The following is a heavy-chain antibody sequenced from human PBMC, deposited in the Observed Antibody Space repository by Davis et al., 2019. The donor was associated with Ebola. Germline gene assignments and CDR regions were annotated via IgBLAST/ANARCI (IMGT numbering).Heavy chain of an antibody. Sequence: AASVKVSCKTSGYTFTNYAIHWVRQAPGQRLEWMGWINAGNGDTKYSQKFQGRVTITRDTSASTAYMELSSLRSEDTAVYYCAREVGPIDYWGQGTLVTVSS. CDR2: INAGNGDT. J-gene: IGHJ4*02. V-gene: IGHV1-3*01. D-gene: IGHD1-26*01. CDR3: AREVGPIDY. CDR1: GYTFTNYA.